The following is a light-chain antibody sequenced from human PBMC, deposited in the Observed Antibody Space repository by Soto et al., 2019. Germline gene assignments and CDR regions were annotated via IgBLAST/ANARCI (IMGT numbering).Light chain of an antibody. Sequence: QSVLTQPPSVSGAPGQRVTISCTGSSSNIGAGYDVHWYQQRPGTAPKLLIFGNINRPSGVPDRFSGSKSGTSASLAITGLQAEDEGDYYCQSCDSTRSARYVFGTGTKLTVL. J-gene: IGLJ1*01. CDR3: QSCDSTRSARYV. CDR1: SSNIGAGYD. V-gene: IGLV1-40*01. CDR2: GNI.